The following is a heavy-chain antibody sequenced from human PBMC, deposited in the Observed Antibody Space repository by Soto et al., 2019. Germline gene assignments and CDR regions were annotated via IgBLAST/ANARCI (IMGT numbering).Heavy chain of an antibody. CDR1: GFTFSSHA. J-gene: IGHJ4*02. CDR3: AKEPNGYNTDY. V-gene: IGHV3-23*01. Sequence: GGSLRLSCAASGFTFSSHAMSWVRQAPGRGLEWVSTISGGGDTTYYADSVKGRFIISRDNSKDTLFLQMNSLRAEDTAAYYCAKEPNGYNTDYWGQGTLVTVSS. CDR2: ISGGGDTT. D-gene: IGHD2-8*01.